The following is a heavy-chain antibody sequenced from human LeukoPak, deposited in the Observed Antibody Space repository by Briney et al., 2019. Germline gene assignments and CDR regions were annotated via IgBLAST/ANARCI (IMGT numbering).Heavy chain of an antibody. J-gene: IGHJ4*02. D-gene: IGHD3-10*01. CDR2: ISAGGHTT. Sequence: GGSLRLSCAATGFRFSFYAMSWVRQAPGKGLEWVSVISAGGHTTDYAASVKGRFTISSDNSQNILYLQMNSLRVDDTAVYFCAKDLRGGPMRYFDYWGQGARVTVSA. V-gene: IGHV3-23*01. CDR3: AKDLRGGPMRYFDY. CDR1: GFRFSFYA.